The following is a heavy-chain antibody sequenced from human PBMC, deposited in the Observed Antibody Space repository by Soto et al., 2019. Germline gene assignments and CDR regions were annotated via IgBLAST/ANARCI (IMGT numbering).Heavy chain of an antibody. CDR2: ISQSGFT. CDR1: SESLRGYY. Sequence: PSETLSLTCAVSSESLRGYYWTWIRQSPGKGLEWIGEISQSGFTNYNPSLESRVNMSVDTSKRQFSLHLTSVTAADTAVYYCARGLFSSGWYYYFDPWGQGTPVTVSS. V-gene: IGHV4-34*01. J-gene: IGHJ5*02. CDR3: ARGLFSSGWYYYFDP. D-gene: IGHD6-19*01.